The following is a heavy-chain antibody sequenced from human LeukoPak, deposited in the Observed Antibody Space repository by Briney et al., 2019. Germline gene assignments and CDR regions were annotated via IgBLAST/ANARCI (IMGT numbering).Heavy chain of an antibody. CDR2: IYSGGST. CDR3: ARDRSDYSSGWFRGRNAFDI. V-gene: IGHV3-53*01. J-gene: IGHJ3*02. Sequence: PGGSLRLSCAASGFTVSSNYMSWVRQAPGKGLEWVSVIYSGGSTYYADSVKGRFTISRDNSKNTLYLQMNSLRAEDTAVYYCARDRSDYSSGWFRGRNAFDIWGQGTMVTVSS. CDR1: GFTVSSNY. D-gene: IGHD6-19*01.